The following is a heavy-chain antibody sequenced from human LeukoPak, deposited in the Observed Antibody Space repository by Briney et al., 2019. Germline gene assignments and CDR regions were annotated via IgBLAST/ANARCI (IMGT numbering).Heavy chain of an antibody. CDR2: IIPIFGTA. Sequence: ASVKVSCKASGGTFISYAISWVRQAPGQGLEWMGGIIPIFGTANYAQKFQGRVTITADESTSTAYMELSSLRSEDTAVYYCARDRWYYDILTGYYNSYYFDYRGQGTLVTVSS. CDR3: ARDRWYYDILTGYYNSYYFDY. D-gene: IGHD3-9*01. J-gene: IGHJ4*02. V-gene: IGHV1-69*13. CDR1: GGTFISYA.